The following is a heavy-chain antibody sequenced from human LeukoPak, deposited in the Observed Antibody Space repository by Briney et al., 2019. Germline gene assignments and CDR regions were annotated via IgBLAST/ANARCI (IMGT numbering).Heavy chain of an antibody. J-gene: IGHJ5*02. CDR1: GGFISSNNW. CDR2: IYDSGST. V-gene: IGHV4-39*01. D-gene: IGHD3-10*01. Sequence: SETLSLTCAVSGGFISSNNWWGWVRPPPGKGLEWIGSIYDSGSTYYNPSLKSRVTISVDTSKNQFSLKLNSVTAADTAVYYCARHYGPWGQGTLVTVSS. CDR3: ARHYGP.